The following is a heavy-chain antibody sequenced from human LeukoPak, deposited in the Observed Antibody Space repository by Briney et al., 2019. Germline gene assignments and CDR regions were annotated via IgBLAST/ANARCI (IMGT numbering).Heavy chain of an antibody. CDR3: ARDLFPVIIAPTPVD. V-gene: IGHV1-2*02. CDR2: INTNSGGT. Sequence: GASVKVSCKASGYTFSDYYMHWIRQAPGQGLEWMGWINTNSGGTNYAQKFLGRVTMTRDPSISTAYMELSGLTSDDTAVYYCARDLFPVIIAPTPVDWGQGTLVTVSS. D-gene: IGHD3-3*01. J-gene: IGHJ4*02. CDR1: GYTFSDYY.